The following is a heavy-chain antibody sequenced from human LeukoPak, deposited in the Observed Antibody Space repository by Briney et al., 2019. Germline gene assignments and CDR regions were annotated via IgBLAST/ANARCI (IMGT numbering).Heavy chain of an antibody. J-gene: IGHJ4*02. V-gene: IGHV3-30*18. CDR3: AKERELVVAATGPPGY. CDR2: ISYDGSNE. Sequence: GGPLRLLCAASRFTFSRNRKHWPRQAPGKALERAPDISYDGSNEYYADSVKGRFTISRDNSKNTLYLQMNSLRAEDTAVYYCAKERELVVAATGPPGYWGQGTLVTVSS. D-gene: IGHD2-15*01. CDR1: RFTFSRNR.